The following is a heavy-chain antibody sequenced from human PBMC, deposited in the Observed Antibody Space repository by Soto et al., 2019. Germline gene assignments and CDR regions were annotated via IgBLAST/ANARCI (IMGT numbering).Heavy chain of an antibody. V-gene: IGHV3-66*01. CDR1: GFTVSSNY. CDR3: ARETTRGTARPFYYKDV. CDR2: IYSGGST. J-gene: IGHJ6*03. Sequence: EVQLVESGGGLVQPGGSLRLSCAASGFTVSSNYMNWVRQAPGKGLEWVSVIYSGGSTYYADSVKGRFTISRDNSKNTLYLQMNSLRAEDTAVYYCARETTRGTARPFYYKDVWGRGTTVTVSS. D-gene: IGHD6-6*01.